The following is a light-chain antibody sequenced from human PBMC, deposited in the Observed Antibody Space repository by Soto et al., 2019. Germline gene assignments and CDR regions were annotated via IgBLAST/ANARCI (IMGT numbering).Light chain of an antibody. CDR2: LGS. J-gene: IGKJ1*01. CDR1: KRHLHSNGYNY. V-gene: IGKV2-28*01. CDR3: MQALQPRT. Sequence: VTGREVAVVSRRTSKRHLHSNGYNYLDWYLQKPGQSPQLLIYLGSNRASGVPDRFSGRGLGTDHTLEISIADAGDVGVYFCMQALQPRTFGQGTKVDIK.